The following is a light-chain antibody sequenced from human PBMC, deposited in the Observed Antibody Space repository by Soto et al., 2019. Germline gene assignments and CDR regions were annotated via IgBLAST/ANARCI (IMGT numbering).Light chain of an antibody. J-gene: IGKJ4*01. V-gene: IGKV3-20*01. CDR2: GAS. Sequence: EIVLTQSPGTLSLSPGERATLSCRASQSVGSRFLAWYQQKPGQAPRLLIYGASNRATGIPDRFSGSGSGTDFTLTISRLEPEDFAVYSCQQSGTSPPVAFGGGTKVDIK. CDR1: QSVGSRF. CDR3: QQSGTSPPVA.